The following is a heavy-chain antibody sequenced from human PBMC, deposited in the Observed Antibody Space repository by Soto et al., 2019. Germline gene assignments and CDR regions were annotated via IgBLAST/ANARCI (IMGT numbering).Heavy chain of an antibody. CDR2: IGDSEGETT. V-gene: IGHV3-23*01. J-gene: IGHJ5*01. CDR1: GFTFSTYA. D-gene: IGHD2-15*01. CDR3: AKGYCGGGRCYDLDNWFDS. Sequence: EVQLLESGGGLVQPGGSLRLSCAASGFTFSTYAMTWVRQAPGKGPEWVSRIGDSEGETTHYADSVKGRFTISRDNAKNPLYLQMNSLRVEDTAKYYSAKGYCGGGRCYDLDNWFDSWGQGTRVTVSS.